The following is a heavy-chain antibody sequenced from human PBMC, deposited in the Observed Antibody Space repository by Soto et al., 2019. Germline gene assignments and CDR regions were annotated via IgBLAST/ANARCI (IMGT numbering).Heavy chain of an antibody. CDR3: ARHSGYSSGWYRSWWFDP. V-gene: IGHV4-39*01. D-gene: IGHD6-19*01. CDR1: CGSIISSSYY. Sequence: SETLSLTCTFSCGSIISSSYYWGWIRQPPGKGLEWIGSIYYSGSTYYNPSLKSRVTISVDTSKNQFSLKLSSVTAADTAVYYCARHSGYSSGWYRSWWFDPWGQGTLVTVSS. J-gene: IGHJ5*02. CDR2: IYYSGST.